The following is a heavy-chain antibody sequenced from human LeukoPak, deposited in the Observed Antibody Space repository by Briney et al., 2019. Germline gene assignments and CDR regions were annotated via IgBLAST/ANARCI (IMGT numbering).Heavy chain of an antibody. D-gene: IGHD6-13*01. V-gene: IGHV3-74*01. CDR1: GFTFSSYW. Sequence: GGSLRLSCAASGFTFSSYWMHWVRQAPGKGLVWVSRINSDGSSTSYADSVKGRFTISRDNAKNTLYLQMNSLRAEDTAVYYCACGIAAAGVHFDYWGQGTLVTVSS. CDR2: INSDGSST. CDR3: ACGIAAAGVHFDY. J-gene: IGHJ4*02.